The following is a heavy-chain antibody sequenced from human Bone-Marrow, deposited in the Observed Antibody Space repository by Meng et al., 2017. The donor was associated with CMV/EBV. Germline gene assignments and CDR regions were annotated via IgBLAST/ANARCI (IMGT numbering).Heavy chain of an antibody. V-gene: IGHV1-2*02. CDR2: INPNSGGT. D-gene: IGHD3-22*01. Sequence: ASVKVSCKASGYTFTGYYMHWVRQAPGQGLEWMGWINPNSGGTNYAQKFQGRVTMTRDTSISTAYMELSRLRSDDTAVYYCARVEIWYDSSGYYLSYWGQGTLVTVPS. CDR1: GYTFTGYY. J-gene: IGHJ4*02. CDR3: ARVEIWYDSSGYYLSY.